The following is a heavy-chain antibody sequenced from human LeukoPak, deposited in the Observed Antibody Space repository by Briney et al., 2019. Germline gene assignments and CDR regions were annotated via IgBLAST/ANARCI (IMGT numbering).Heavy chain of an antibody. CDR2: IYYSGST. V-gene: IGHV4-39*07. CDR1: AGSISSSSYD. D-gene: IGHD5-12*01. Sequence: PSETLSLTCTVSAGSISSSSYDWGWIRQRPGKGLEWIGSIYYSGSTYYNPSLKSRVTISVDTSKNQFSLKLSSVTAADTAVYYCARGGGYVAYYYYYMDVWGKGTTVTISS. CDR3: ARGGGYVAYYYYYMDV. J-gene: IGHJ6*03.